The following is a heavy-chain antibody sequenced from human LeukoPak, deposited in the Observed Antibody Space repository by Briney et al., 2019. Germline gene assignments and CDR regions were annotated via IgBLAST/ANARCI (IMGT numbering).Heavy chain of an antibody. J-gene: IGHJ6*03. D-gene: IGHD6-6*01. V-gene: IGHV4-39*07. CDR3: ARDTSSSPDNYYYYYMDV. CDR2: IYYSGST. Sequence: PSETLSLTCTVSGGSISSSSYYWGWIRQPPGKGLEWIGSIYYSGSTYYNPSLKSRVTISVDTSKNQFSLKLSSVTAADTAVYYCARDTSSSPDNYYYYYMDVWGKGTTVTVSS. CDR1: GGSISSSSYY.